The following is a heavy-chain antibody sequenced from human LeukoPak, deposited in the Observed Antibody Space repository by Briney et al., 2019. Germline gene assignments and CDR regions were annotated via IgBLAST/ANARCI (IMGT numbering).Heavy chain of an antibody. J-gene: IGHJ4*02. Sequence: GGSLRLSCAASGFIFSNREMIWVRQAPGKGLEWVSYISDSGTAVYYADSVKGRFTVSRDNAKMSLYLQMNSLRAEDTAVYYCARRNHYDRKEIDYWGQGTLVTVSS. CDR1: GFIFSNRE. CDR3: ARRNHYDRKEIDY. CDR2: ISDSGTAV. D-gene: IGHD3-16*01. V-gene: IGHV3-48*03.